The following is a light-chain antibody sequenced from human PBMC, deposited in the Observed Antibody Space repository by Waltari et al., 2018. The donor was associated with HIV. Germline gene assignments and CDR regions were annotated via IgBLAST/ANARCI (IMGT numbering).Light chain of an antibody. J-gene: IGKJ2*01. CDR2: DAS. CDR3: QQYGSSPGT. V-gene: IGKV3-20*01. CDR1: QSVTSNY. Sequence: EIVLTQSPATLSLSPGERATLSCRASQSVTSNYLAWYQQRPGQAPRLLIYDASGRATGIPDRFSGSGSGTDFTLTISRLEPEDLAVYYCQQYGSSPGTFGQGTKLEI.